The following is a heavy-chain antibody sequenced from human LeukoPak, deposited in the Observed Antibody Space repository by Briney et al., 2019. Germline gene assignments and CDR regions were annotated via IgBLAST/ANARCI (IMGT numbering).Heavy chain of an antibody. Sequence: ASVKVSCKASGYTFSIYYIHWVRQAPGQGLEWMGFIDPSAGSTSYAQKFQGRVTMTRDTSTSAVYMELSSLRSEDTAMYYCARNVGSGFDYWGQGTLVTVSS. CDR2: IDPSAGST. J-gene: IGHJ4*02. CDR3: ARNVGSGFDY. D-gene: IGHD3-10*01. V-gene: IGHV1-46*01. CDR1: GYTFSIYY.